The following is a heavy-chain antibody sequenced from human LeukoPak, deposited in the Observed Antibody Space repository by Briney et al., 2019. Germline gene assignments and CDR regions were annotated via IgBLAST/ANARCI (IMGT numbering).Heavy chain of an antibody. CDR1: GFTFSSYA. D-gene: IGHD3-10*01. Sequence: PGGSLRLSCAASGFTFSSYAMSWVRQAPGQGLEWVSAISGSGGSTYYEDSVKVRFTISRDNSKNTLYLQMNSLRAEDTAVYYCAKGPAHGSGSYYYFDYWGQGTLVTVSS. J-gene: IGHJ4*02. CDR2: ISGSGGST. CDR3: AKGPAHGSGSYYYFDY. V-gene: IGHV3-23*01.